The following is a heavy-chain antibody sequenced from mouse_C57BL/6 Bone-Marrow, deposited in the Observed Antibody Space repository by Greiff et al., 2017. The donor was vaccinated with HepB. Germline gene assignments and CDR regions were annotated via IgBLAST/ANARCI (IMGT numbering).Heavy chain of an antibody. CDR3: ARYAYGSLDY. CDR2: IRNKANGYTT. Sequence: EVKLVESGGGLVQPGGSLSLSCAAYGFTFTDYYMSWVRQPPGKALEWLGFIRNKANGYTTEYSASVKGRFTISRDNSQSILYLQMNALRAEDSATYYCARYAYGSLDYWGQGTTLTVSS. J-gene: IGHJ2*01. CDR1: GFTFTDYY. V-gene: IGHV7-3*01. D-gene: IGHD1-1*01.